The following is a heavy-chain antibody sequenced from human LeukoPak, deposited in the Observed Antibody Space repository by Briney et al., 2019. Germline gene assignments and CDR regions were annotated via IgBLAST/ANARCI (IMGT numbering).Heavy chain of an antibody. V-gene: IGHV4-4*07. CDR2: VYSSGST. J-gene: IGHJ4*02. CDR3: ARGPQVSATGHFDY. Sequence: PSETLSLTCTVSGGSINNYYWSWLRQPAGKGLEYIGRVYSSGSTDYNPSLKSRVTMSVDTSKNQFSLKVSSVTAADTAVYYCARGPQVSATGHFDYWGQGTLVTVSS. D-gene: IGHD6-13*01. CDR1: GGSINNYY.